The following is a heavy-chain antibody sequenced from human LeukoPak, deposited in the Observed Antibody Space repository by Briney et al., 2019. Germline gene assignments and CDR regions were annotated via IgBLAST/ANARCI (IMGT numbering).Heavy chain of an antibody. J-gene: IGHJ4*02. D-gene: IGHD5-12*01. CDR3: AKDQGYSGYDPLDY. CDR2: ISGRGGRT. CDR1: GFTSSSYA. V-gene: IGHV3-23*01. Sequence: PGGSLRLSCAASGFTSSSYAMTWVRQAPGKGLEWVSAISGRGGRTYYADSVKGRFTISRDNSKNTLYLHMNSLRVEDTAVYYCAKDQGYSGYDPLDYWGQGTLVTVSS.